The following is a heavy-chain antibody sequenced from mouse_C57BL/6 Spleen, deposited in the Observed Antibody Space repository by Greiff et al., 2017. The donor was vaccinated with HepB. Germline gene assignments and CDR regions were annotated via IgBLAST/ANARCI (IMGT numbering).Heavy chain of an antibody. V-gene: IGHV1-15*01. D-gene: IGHD1-2*01. CDR2: IEPETGGT. Sequence: QVQLQQSGAELVRPGASVTLSCKASGYTFTDYEMHWVKQTPVHGLEWIGAIEPETGGTAYNQKFKGKAILTADKSSSTAYLELRSLTSEDSAVYYCTRWLPRNYAMYYWGQGTSVTVSS. CDR3: TRWLPRNYAMYY. J-gene: IGHJ4*01. CDR1: GYTFTDYE.